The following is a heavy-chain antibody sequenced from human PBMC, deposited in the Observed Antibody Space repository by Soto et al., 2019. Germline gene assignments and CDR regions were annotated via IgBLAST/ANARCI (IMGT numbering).Heavy chain of an antibody. V-gene: IGHV4-39*01. D-gene: IGHD3-3*01. CDR1: GGSISSSSYY. CDR2: IYYSGST. J-gene: IGHJ6*03. Sequence: SETLSLTCTVSGGSISSSSYYWGWIRQPPGKGLEWIGSIYYSGSTYYNPSLKSRVTISVDTSKNQFSLKLSSVTAADTAVYYCARHVYGWDFWSGYPTIYYYMDVWGKGTTVTVSS. CDR3: ARHVYGWDFWSGYPTIYYYMDV.